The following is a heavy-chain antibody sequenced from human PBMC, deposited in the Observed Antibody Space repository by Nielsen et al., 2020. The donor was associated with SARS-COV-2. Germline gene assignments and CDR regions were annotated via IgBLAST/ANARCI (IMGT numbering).Heavy chain of an antibody. CDR3: ARGPPTQLGGYYLQSASDF. Sequence: ASVKVSCKASGYTFSSYGTIWVRQAPGQGLEWMGWISGYNEKTNYPQNLQGRVTMTTDTTTSTAYMELRSLRSDDTAVYYCARGPPTQLGGYYLQSASDFWGQGTLVTVSS. CDR2: ISGYNEKT. D-gene: IGHD3-3*01. CDR1: GYTFSSYG. J-gene: IGHJ4*02. V-gene: IGHV1-18*01.